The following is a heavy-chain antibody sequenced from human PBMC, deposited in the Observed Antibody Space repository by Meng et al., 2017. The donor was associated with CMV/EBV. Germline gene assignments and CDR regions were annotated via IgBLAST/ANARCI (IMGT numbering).Heavy chain of an antibody. CDR3: AKDTIFGVDLNYYGMDV. J-gene: IGHJ6*02. CDR2: IRYDGSNK. V-gene: IGHV3-30*02. D-gene: IGHD3-3*01. Sequence: GESLKIFCAASGFTFSSYAMHWVRQAPGKGLEWVAFIRYDGSNKYYADSVKGRFTISRDNSKNTLYLQMNSLRAEDTAVYYCAKDTIFGVDLNYYGMDVWGQGTTVTVSS. CDR1: GFTFSSYA.